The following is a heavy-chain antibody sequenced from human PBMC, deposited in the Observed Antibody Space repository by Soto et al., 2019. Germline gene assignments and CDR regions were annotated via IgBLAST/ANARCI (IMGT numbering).Heavy chain of an antibody. CDR1: GGSISSGGYY. D-gene: IGHD4-17*01. Sequence: SETLSLTCTVSGGSISSGGYYWSWIRQHPGKGLEWIGYIYYSGSTYYNPSLKSRVTISVDTSKNQFSLKLSSVTAADTAVYYCARDRDYGEPLWGQGTLVTVSS. CDR2: IYYSGST. CDR3: ARDRDYGEPL. J-gene: IGHJ4*02. V-gene: IGHV4-31*03.